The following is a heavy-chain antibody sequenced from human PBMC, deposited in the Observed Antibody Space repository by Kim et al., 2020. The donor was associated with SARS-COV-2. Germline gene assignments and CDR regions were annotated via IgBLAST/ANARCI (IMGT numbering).Heavy chain of an antibody. Sequence: GGSLRLSCAASGFTFSDYGIHWVRQAPGKGLEWVAYIRYDGVNKYYAESVQGRFTISRDNSKNTVFLLMSSLGVDDTGVYYCAREAGNHGFDSWGQGTPGTVSS. CDR2: IRYDGVNK. D-gene: IGHD1-1*01. CDR3: AREAGNHGFDS. CDR1: GFTFSDYG. J-gene: IGHJ4*02. V-gene: IGHV3-30*02.